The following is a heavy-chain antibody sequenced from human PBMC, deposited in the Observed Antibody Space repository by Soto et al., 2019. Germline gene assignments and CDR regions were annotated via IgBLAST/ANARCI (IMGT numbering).Heavy chain of an antibody. CDR3: ARGYFDSRHGYDL. Sequence: PGGSLKISCTCPGYLFNYHWIGWVRQPPGKGLELMGLIFTRYSDTKTSLSFQGPHSFSVDNSINTVYLQSNSFKTTDTRIYLCARGYFDSRHGYDLWGQGTLVTVS. J-gene: IGHJ5*02. D-gene: IGHD3-9*01. V-gene: IGHV5-51*01. CDR1: GYLFNYHW. CDR2: IFTRYSDT.